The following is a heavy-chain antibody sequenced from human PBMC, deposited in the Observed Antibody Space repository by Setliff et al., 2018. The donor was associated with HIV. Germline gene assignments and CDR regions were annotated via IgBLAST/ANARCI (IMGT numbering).Heavy chain of an antibody. CDR1: GGSIISSNFY. V-gene: IGHV4-39*07. CDR2: IDYSGST. D-gene: IGHD3-10*01. J-gene: IGHJ3*02. Sequence: PSETLSLTCTVSGGSIISSNFYWGWIRQPPGKGPEDIGSIDYSGSTYYNPYLENRVTISVDTSKSQFSLKLSSVTAADTAMYFCAAGSPSPFGFDIWGHGAMVTVSS. CDR3: AAGSPSPFGFDI.